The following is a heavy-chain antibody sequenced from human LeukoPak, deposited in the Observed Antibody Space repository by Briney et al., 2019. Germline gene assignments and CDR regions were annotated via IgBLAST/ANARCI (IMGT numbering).Heavy chain of an antibody. CDR1: GFTFGSYG. J-gene: IGHJ1*01. Sequence: GGSLRLSCAASGFTFGSYGMSWVRQAPGKGLEWVSFIIPNADRTPYADSVEGRFTISRDNPRNTLYMQMNSLRDEDTALYYCAIMHGYYDGSGYWVQWGQGTLVTVSS. V-gene: IGHV3-23*01. CDR3: AIMHGYYDGSGYWVQ. D-gene: IGHD3-22*01. CDR2: IIPNADRT.